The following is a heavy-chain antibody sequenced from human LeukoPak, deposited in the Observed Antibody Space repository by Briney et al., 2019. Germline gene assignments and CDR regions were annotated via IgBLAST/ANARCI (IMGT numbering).Heavy chain of an antibody. V-gene: IGHV1-69*04. D-gene: IGHD7-27*01. CDR3: ARDAGDRTFDP. Sequence: SVKVSCKASGYTFTSYGISWVRQAPGQGLEWMGRIIPILGIANYAQKFQGRVTITADKSTSTAYMELSSLRSEDTAVYYCARDAGDRTFDPWGQGTLVTVSS. J-gene: IGHJ5*02. CDR1: GYTFTSYG. CDR2: IIPILGIA.